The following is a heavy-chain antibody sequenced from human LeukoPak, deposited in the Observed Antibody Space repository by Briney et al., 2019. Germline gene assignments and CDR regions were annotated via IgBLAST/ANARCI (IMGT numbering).Heavy chain of an antibody. CDR1: GYSISSGYY. CDR2: IYHSGST. V-gene: IGHV4-38-2*02. J-gene: IGHJ3*02. Sequence: SETLSLTRAVSGYSISSGYYWGWIRQPPGKGLEWIGSIYHSGSTYYNPSLKSRVTISVDTSKNQFSLKLSSVTAADTAVYYCARDLAINDAFDIWGQGTMVTVSS. CDR3: ARDLAINDAFDI. D-gene: IGHD3-9*01.